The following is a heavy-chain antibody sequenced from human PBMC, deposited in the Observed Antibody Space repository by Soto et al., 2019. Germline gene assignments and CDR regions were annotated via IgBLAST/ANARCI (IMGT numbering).Heavy chain of an antibody. CDR2: ISDSSGTR. D-gene: IGHD6-19*01. J-gene: IGHJ3*02. V-gene: IGHV3-48*02. CDR1: GFTFATYS. CDR3: ARASGWYPSDAFDI. Sequence: PGGSLRLSCAASGFTFATYSMNWVRQAPGKGLEWVSYISDSSGTRNYADSVKGRFTISRDNAKNSLYLQMNSPRDDDSALYYCARASGWYPSDAFDIWGQGTPVTVSS.